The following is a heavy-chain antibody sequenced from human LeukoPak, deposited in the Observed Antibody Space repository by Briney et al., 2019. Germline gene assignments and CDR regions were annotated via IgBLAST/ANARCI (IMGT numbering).Heavy chain of an antibody. CDR1: GGSISSSSYY. J-gene: IGHJ4*02. V-gene: IGHV4-39*01. CDR3: ARHAIVAVHFDY. Sequence: SETLSLTCTVSGGSISSSSYYWGWIRQPPGKGLEWIGSIYYSGSTYYNPSLKSRVTISVDTSKNQFSLKLSSVTAADTAVYYCARHAIVAVHFDYWGQGTLVTVSS. D-gene: IGHD5-12*01. CDR2: IYYSGST.